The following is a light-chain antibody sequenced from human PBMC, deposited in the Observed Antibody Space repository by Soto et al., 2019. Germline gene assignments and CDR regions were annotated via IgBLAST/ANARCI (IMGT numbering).Light chain of an antibody. CDR2: DTS. V-gene: IGKV3-20*01. CDR3: QLDGTSEII. J-gene: IGKJ5*01. Sequence: EVVMPQYKSPLSLSPGGRSTLSCMASQSVGNSFVAWYQQKPGQPPRLLIYDTSKRATGIPDRFSGSVSGTDFTLSISSVEPEDFAVFYCQLDGTSEIIFGQGARLE. CDR1: QSVGNSF.